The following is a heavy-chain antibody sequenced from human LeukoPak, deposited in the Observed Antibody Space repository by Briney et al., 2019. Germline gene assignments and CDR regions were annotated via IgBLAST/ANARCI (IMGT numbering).Heavy chain of an antibody. CDR2: INPSGGST. J-gene: IGHJ6*03. D-gene: IGHD3-3*01. Sequence: ASVKVSCKASGYTFTIYYMHWVRQAPGQGLEWMGIINPSGGSTSYAQTFQGRVTMTRDMSTSTVYIELTSLRAEDTAVYYCARDQGYDFWSVYYYMDVSGKGNTFSVSS. CDR3: ARDQGYDFWSVYYYMDV. V-gene: IGHV1-46*01. CDR1: GYTFTIYY.